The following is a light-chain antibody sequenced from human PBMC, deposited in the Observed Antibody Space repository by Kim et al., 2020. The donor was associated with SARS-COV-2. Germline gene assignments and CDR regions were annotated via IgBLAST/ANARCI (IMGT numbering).Light chain of an antibody. Sequence: DIVMSQSPDSLAVSLGERATINCKSSQSVLYSSNNDNYLAWYQQKPGQPPKLLIYWASTQESGVTDRFSGSGSGTDFSLTISSLQAEDVAVYYCQQYYSTPITFGQGTRLEIK. CDR2: WAS. CDR1: QSVLYSSNNDNY. CDR3: QQYYSTPIT. V-gene: IGKV4-1*01. J-gene: IGKJ5*01.